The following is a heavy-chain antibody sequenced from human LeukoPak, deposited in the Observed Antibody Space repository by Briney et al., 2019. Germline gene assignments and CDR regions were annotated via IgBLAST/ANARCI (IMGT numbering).Heavy chain of an antibody. CDR1: GYTFTGYY. J-gene: IGHJ3*02. Sequence: EASVKVSCKASGYTFTGYYMHWVRQSPGQGLEWMGWINPNSGGTNYAQKFQGRVTMTRDTSISTDYMELSRLRSDDTAVYYCARDRGGIVVGAFDIWGQGTMVTVSS. CDR2: INPNSGGT. V-gene: IGHV1-2*02. CDR3: ARDRGGIVVGAFDI. D-gene: IGHD2-2*01.